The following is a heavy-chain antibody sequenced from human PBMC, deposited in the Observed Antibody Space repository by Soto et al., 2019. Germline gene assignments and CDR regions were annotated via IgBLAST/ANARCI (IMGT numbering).Heavy chain of an antibody. J-gene: IGHJ5*02. V-gene: IGHV4-34*01. CDR2: INHSGST. Sequence: QVQLQQWGAGLLKPSETLSLTCAVYGGSFSGYYWSWIRQPPGKGLEWIGEINHSGSTNYNPSLKSRVTISVDTSKHQFSLKLSSVTAADTAVYYCARRGGKEMATAAWGQGTLVTVSS. D-gene: IGHD5-12*01. CDR1: GGSFSGYY. CDR3: ARRGGKEMATAA.